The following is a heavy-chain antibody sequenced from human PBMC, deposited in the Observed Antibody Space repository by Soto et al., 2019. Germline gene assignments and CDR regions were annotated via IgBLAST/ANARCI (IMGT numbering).Heavy chain of an antibody. V-gene: IGHV4-4*02. J-gene: IGHJ4*02. CDR3: ARDHSGPDRTNYFDY. CDR1: SGSISSSNW. CDR2: IYHSGST. D-gene: IGHD7-27*01. Sequence: SETLSLTCAVSSGSISSSNWWSWVRQPPGKGLEWIGEIYHSGSTNYNPSLKSRVTISVDKSKNQFSLKLSSVTAADTAVYYCARDHSGPDRTNYFDYWGQGTLVTVSS.